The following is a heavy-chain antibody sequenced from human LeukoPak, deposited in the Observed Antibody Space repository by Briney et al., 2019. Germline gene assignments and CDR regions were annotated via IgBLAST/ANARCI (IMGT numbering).Heavy chain of an antibody. Sequence: PSETLSLTCTVSGGSISSGDYYWSWIRQPPGKGLVWIGYIYYSGSTYYNPSLKSRVTISVDTSKNQFSLKLSSVTAADTAVYYCARGDDYSNYSSFGGFDYWGQGTLVTVSS. V-gene: IGHV4-30-4*08. J-gene: IGHJ4*02. CDR1: GGSISSGDYY. CDR2: IYYSGST. CDR3: ARGDDYSNYSSFGGFDY. D-gene: IGHD4-11*01.